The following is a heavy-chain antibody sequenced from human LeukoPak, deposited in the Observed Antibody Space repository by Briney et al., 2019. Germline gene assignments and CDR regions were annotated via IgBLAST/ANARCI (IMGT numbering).Heavy chain of an antibody. J-gene: IGHJ4*02. D-gene: IGHD3-10*01. Sequence: GGSLRLSCAASGFTFSTYWMTWVRQFPGKGRERVANIKLDGSDKYYVDSVKGRFTISRDNAKNSLYLQMNSLRAEDTAVYYCARDRGWQSFDYWGQGTLVTVSS. CDR1: GFTFSTYW. CDR3: ARDRGWQSFDY. CDR2: IKLDGSDK. V-gene: IGHV3-7*01.